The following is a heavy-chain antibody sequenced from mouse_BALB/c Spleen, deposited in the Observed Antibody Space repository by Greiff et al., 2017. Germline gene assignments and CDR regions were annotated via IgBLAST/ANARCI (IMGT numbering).Heavy chain of an antibody. Sequence: EVMLVESGGGLVQPGGSRKLSCAASGFTFSSFGMHWVRQAPEKGLEWVAYISSGSSTIYYADTVKGRFTISRDNPKNTLFLQMTSLRSEDTAMYYCATQYFDVWGAGTTVTVSS. CDR1: GFTFSSFG. V-gene: IGHV5-17*02. CDR2: ISSGSSTI. CDR3: ATQYFDV. J-gene: IGHJ1*01.